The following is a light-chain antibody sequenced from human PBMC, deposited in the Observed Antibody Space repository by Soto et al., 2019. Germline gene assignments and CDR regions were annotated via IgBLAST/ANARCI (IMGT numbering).Light chain of an antibody. CDR1: SSDVGGYNY. V-gene: IGLV2-14*01. CDR2: EVS. CDR3: SSYRSDTTYV. Sequence: VLTQPASVSGSPGQSITISCTGTSSDVGGYNYVSWYQHHPGKAPKLMIHEVSDRPSGISNRFSGSKSGDTASLTISGLQAEDEADYYCSSYRSDTTYVFGTGTKVTVL. J-gene: IGLJ1*01.